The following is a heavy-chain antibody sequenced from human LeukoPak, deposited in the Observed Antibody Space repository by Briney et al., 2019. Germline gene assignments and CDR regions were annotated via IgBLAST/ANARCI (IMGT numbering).Heavy chain of an antibody. CDR2: FYYSGST. CDR1: GGSISSYY. J-gene: IGHJ5*02. Sequence: PSETLSLTCAVSGGSISSYYWSWIRQPPGKGLEWIGFFYYSGSTNYNPSLKSRVTISVDTSKNHFSLKLSSVTAADTAVYYCARHGVDDYGDHRGWFDPWGQGTLVTVFS. V-gene: IGHV4-59*08. CDR3: ARHGVDDYGDHRGWFDP. D-gene: IGHD4-17*01.